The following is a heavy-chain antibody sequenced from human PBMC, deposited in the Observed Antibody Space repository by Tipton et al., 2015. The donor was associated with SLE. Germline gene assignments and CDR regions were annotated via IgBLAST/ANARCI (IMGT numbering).Heavy chain of an antibody. CDR3: ARDRGATYTFDI. CDR2: ISGSGGST. D-gene: IGHD1-26*01. Sequence: GSLRLSCAASGFTFSSYAMSWVRQAPGKGLEWVSAISGSGGSTYYADSVKGRFTISRDNSKNTLYLQMNSLRAEDTAVYYCARDRGATYTFDIWGQGTMVTVS. J-gene: IGHJ3*02. CDR1: GFTFSSYA. V-gene: IGHV3-23*01.